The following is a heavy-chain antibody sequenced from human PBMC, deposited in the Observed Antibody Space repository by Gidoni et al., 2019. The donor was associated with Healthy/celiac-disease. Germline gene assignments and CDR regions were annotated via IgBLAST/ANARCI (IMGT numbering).Heavy chain of an antibody. CDR1: GFPFSCYS. CDR3: AKDPSDSSGYPIDY. J-gene: IGHJ4*02. Sequence: EVQLLESGGRLVPPAGSLRLSCAASGFPFSCYSRSWVRQAPGKGLEWVSAISGSGGSTYYADSVKGRFTISRDNSKNTLYLQMNSLRAEDKAVYYCAKDPSDSSGYPIDYWGQGTLVTVSS. D-gene: IGHD3-22*01. CDR2: ISGSGGST. V-gene: IGHV3-23*01.